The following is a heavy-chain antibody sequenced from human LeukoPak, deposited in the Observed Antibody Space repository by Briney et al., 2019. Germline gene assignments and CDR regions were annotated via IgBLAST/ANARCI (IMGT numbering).Heavy chain of an antibody. CDR2: LSSDGRDI. Sequence: QSGGSLRLSCAASGLLPNAFAMHWVRQAPGKGLEWVAVLSSDGRDIFYTGSVKGRFTISRDNAKNSLYLQMNSLRDEDTAVYYCARDLGDSSGYYGWGQGTLVTVSS. D-gene: IGHD3-22*01. J-gene: IGHJ4*02. V-gene: IGHV3-30*03. CDR3: ARDLGDSSGYYG. CDR1: GLLPNAFA.